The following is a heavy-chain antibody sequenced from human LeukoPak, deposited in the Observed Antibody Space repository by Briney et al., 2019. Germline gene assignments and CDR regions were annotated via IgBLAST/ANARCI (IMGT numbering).Heavy chain of an antibody. CDR2: IDTNTGNP. V-gene: IGHV7-4-1*02. CDR3: ARGGGARLRYPFDY. J-gene: IGHJ4*02. CDR1: GYTFTSYG. Sequence: GASVKVSCKASGYTFTSYGISWVRQAPGQGLEWMGWIDTNTGNPSNAQGFTGRFVFSLDTSVSTTFLYINNLKADDTAVYYCARGGGARLRYPFDYWGQGTLVTVSS. D-gene: IGHD3-16*01.